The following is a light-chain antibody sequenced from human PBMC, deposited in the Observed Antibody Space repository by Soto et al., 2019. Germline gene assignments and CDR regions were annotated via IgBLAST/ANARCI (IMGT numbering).Light chain of an antibody. CDR3: SSLTTSFTYV. Sequence: QSALTQPASVSGSPGQSVAISCTGTSSDVGAYNYISWYQQHPGKAPKLLLSEVSNRPSGVSDRFSGSKSGNTASLTISGLQAEDEADYYCSSLTTSFTYVFGTGTKLT. CDR1: SSDVGAYNY. CDR2: EVS. V-gene: IGLV2-14*01. J-gene: IGLJ1*01.